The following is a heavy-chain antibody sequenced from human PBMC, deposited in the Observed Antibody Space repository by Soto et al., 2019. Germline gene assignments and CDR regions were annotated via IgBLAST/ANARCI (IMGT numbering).Heavy chain of an antibody. V-gene: IGHV1-69*19. CDR2: IIPIFGTA. Sequence: QVQLVQSGAEVKKPGSSVKVSCKASGGTFSSYAISWVRQAPGQGLEWMGGIIPIFGTANYAHKFQVRVTITADESTSTAYMDLSRLRSEDTAVYYCARDQKPATYYYDSSGYSFDYWGQGTLVTVSS. CDR1: GGTFSSYA. J-gene: IGHJ4*02. CDR3: ARDQKPATYYYDSSGYSFDY. D-gene: IGHD3-22*01.